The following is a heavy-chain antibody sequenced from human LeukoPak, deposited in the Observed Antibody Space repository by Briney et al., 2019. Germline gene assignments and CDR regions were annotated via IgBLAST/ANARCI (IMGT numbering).Heavy chain of an antibody. CDR2: ISSTSSTI. J-gene: IGHJ3*02. CDR1: GFTFRSYS. V-gene: IGHV3-48*02. D-gene: IGHD3-22*01. Sequence: GGSLRLSCAASGFTFRSYSMHWVRQAPGKGLEWFSYISSTSSTIYYADSVKGRLTISRDNAKNSLYLQMNSLRDEDTAVYYCARAAPYHYDSSGYSAFDSWGQGTMVTVSA. CDR3: ARAAPYHYDSSGYSAFDS.